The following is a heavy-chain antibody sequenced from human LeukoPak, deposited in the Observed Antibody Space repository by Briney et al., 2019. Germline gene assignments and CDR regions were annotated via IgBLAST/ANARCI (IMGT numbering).Heavy chain of an antibody. D-gene: IGHD6-19*01. CDR3: AKSVTTAVAFDY. CDR2: ISGSGDGT. V-gene: IGHV3-23*01. CDR1: GFTFSHYA. J-gene: IGHJ4*02. Sequence: QPGGSLRLSCTVSGFTFSHYAMAWVRLAPGKGLEWVPAISGSGDGTYYAESVKGRFTISRDNSKNTLYLQMNSLRAEDTAVYYCAKSVTTAVAFDYWGQGTLVTVSS.